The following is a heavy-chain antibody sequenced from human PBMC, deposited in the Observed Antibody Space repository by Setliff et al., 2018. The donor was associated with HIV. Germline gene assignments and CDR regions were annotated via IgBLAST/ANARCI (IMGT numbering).Heavy chain of an antibody. CDR1: GYTFTSYY. J-gene: IGHJ6*02. CDR2: INPSGGST. D-gene: IGHD1-1*01. CDR3: AGSKKSYSYMGYYYHTMDV. V-gene: IGHV1-46*01. Sequence: GASVKVSCKASGYTFTSYYMHWVRQAPGQGLEWMGIINPSGGSTSYAQKFQGRVTMTRDTSTSTVYMELSSLRSEDTAVYYCAGSKKSYSYMGYYYHTMDVWGQGTTVTVSS.